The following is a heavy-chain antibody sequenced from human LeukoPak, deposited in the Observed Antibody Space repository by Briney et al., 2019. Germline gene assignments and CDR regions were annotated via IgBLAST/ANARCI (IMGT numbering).Heavy chain of an antibody. V-gene: IGHV4-34*01. CDR3: ARGSPTYYDFWSGYSGGDAFDI. Sequence: PSETLSLTCAVYGGSFSGYYWSWIRQPPGKGLEWIGEINHSGSTNYNPSLESRVTISVDTSKNQFSLKLSSVTAADTAVYYCARGSPTYYDFWSGYSGGDAFDIWGQGTMVTVSS. CDR2: INHSGST. CDR1: GGSFSGYY. D-gene: IGHD3-3*01. J-gene: IGHJ3*02.